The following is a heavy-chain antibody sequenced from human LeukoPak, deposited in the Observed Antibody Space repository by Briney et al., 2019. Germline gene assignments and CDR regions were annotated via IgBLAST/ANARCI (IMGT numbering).Heavy chain of an antibody. J-gene: IGHJ5*02. V-gene: IGHV4-59*08. D-gene: IGHD4-23*01. CDR1: GGSISSYY. Sequence: SSETLSLTCTVSGGSISSYYWSWIRQPPGKGLEWIGYIYYSGSTHYNPSLKSRVTISVDTSKNHFSLRLSSVTAADTAVYYCASSTVLTPGGLGDWFDPWGQGTLVTVSS. CDR3: ASSTVLTPGGLGDWFDP. CDR2: IYYSGST.